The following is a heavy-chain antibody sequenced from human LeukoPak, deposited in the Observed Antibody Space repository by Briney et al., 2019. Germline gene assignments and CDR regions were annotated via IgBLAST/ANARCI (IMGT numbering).Heavy chain of an antibody. Sequence: GASVKVSCKASGYTFTSFYITWVRQAPGQGLEWLGWISAYSGSANYAQGFQGRVTMTIDRSTNTAYMDLRSLTDDDTAVYWCTRGYGGWPTYIDYWGQGSLVIVSS. D-gene: IGHD5-12*01. CDR2: ISAYSGSA. CDR3: TRGYGGWPTYIDY. V-gene: IGHV1-18*01. CDR1: GYTFTSFY. J-gene: IGHJ4*02.